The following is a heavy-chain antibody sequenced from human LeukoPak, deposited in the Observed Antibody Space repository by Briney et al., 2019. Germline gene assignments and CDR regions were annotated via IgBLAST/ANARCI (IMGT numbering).Heavy chain of an antibody. V-gene: IGHV3-23*01. CDR2: ISNSGDST. D-gene: IGHD2-15*01. CDR1: GFTFSSYN. CDR3: AKGTLGYCSGGSCYSGY. Sequence: GGSLRLSCAASGFTFSSYNMNWVRQAPGKGLEWVSAISNSGDSTYYADSVTGRFTISRDNSKFTLYLQMNSLRAEDTAVYYCAKGTLGYCSGGSCYSGYWGQGTLVTVSS. J-gene: IGHJ4*02.